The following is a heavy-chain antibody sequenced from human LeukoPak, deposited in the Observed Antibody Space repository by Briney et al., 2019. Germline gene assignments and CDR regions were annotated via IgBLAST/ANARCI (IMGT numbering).Heavy chain of an antibody. CDR3: VRTPTSGNIGTDN. D-gene: IGHD5-12*01. V-gene: IGHV4-38-2*01. CDR2: VYHGGNT. CDR1: GFSFSSPYY. J-gene: IGHJ4*02. Sequence: WEPLTLTCAVSGFSFSSPYYWGWIRPPAGEGLGCIGSVYHGGNTYSKPSLRSRVIISVDTSKDQFSLELRSVAGADTAVYYCVRTPTSGNIGTDNWGQGTLVTVSS.